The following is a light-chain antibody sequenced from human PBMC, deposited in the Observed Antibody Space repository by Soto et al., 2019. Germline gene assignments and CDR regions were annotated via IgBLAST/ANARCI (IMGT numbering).Light chain of an antibody. J-gene: IGKJ4*01. CDR2: GAS. Sequence: EIVLTQSPGTLSLSPGERATLSCRASQSVSSSYLAWYQQKPGQAPRLLIYGASSRATGIPDRFSGSGSGKDFTLTISRLEPEDFAVYYCQQYGSSLAVTFGGGTKVEIK. CDR3: QQYGSSLAVT. V-gene: IGKV3-20*01. CDR1: QSVSSSY.